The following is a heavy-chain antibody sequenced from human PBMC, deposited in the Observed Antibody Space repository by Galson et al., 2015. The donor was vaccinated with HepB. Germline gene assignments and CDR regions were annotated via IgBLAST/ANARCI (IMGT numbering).Heavy chain of an antibody. CDR2: IRGKDNNDAT. D-gene: IGHD3-22*01. J-gene: IGHJ4*02. CDR1: GFTLSGSA. V-gene: IGHV3-73*01. Sequence: SLRLSCAASGFTLSGSAMHWVRQASGKGLEWIGRIRGKDNNDATAYAAPVKGRFTVSRDDAKNTAYLQMRSLRTEDTAVYYCTRLWGDYYDSSASYFFDSWGQGTLVTVSS. CDR3: TRLWGDYYDSSASYFFDS.